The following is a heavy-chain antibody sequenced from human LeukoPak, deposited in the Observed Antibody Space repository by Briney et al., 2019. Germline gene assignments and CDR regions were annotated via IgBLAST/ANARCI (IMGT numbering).Heavy chain of an antibody. CDR1: GGTFSSYG. CDR2: IIPILGIA. Sequence: VASVKVSCKASGGTFSSYGISWVRQAPGQGLEWIGRIIPILGIANYAQKFQGRVTITADESTSTAYMELSSLRSEDTAVYYCARGSTIYYYYMDVWGKGTTVTVSS. J-gene: IGHJ6*03. V-gene: IGHV1-69*04. CDR3: ARGSTIYYYYMDV. D-gene: IGHD2-2*01.